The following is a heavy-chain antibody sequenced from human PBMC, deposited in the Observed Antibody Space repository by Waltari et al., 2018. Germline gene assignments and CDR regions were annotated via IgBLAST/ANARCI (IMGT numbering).Heavy chain of an antibody. CDR1: GFVISENY. V-gene: IGHV3-53*01. J-gene: IGHJ4*02. D-gene: IGHD3-22*01. CDR3: ARGGGYYDNSGFYFFDY. Sequence: EVQLVESGGGLIQPGGSLRLSCAASGFVISENYMTWVRQAPGRGLKWVSVLYSGGYSYYADAVKGRFTISSDTSKNTVYLQMNNLGAEDTAVYFCARGGGYYDNSGFYFFDYWGQGTLVTVSS. CDR2: LYSGGYS.